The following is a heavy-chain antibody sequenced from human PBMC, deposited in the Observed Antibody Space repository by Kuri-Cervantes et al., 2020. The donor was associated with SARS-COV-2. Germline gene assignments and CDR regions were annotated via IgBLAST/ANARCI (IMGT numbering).Heavy chain of an antibody. V-gene: IGHV1-2*02. Sequence: ASVKVSCKASGYTFTGYYMHWVRQAPGQGLEWMGWINPNSGGTNYAQKFQGRVTMTRDTSISTAYMELSRLRSEDTAVYYCVSNYDFWSGYPTPYYYYMDVWGKGTTVTVSS. J-gene: IGHJ6*03. CDR3: VSNYDFWSGYPTPYYYYMDV. CDR2: INPNSGGT. D-gene: IGHD3-3*01. CDR1: GYTFTGYY.